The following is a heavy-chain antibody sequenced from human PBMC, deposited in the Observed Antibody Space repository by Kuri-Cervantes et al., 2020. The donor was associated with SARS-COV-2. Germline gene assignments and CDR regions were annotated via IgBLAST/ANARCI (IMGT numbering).Heavy chain of an antibody. CDR1: GDSVSSNSAA. D-gene: IGHD2-15*01. CDR2: TYYRSKWYN. V-gene: IGHV6-1*01. CDR3: ARAWDCSGGSCYYYYYGMDV. J-gene: IGHJ6*02. Sequence: SQTLSLTCAISGDSVSSNSAAWNCIRQSPSRGLESQGRTYYRSKWYNNYAVSVKSRITINPDTSKNQFSLQLNSVTPEDTAVYYCARAWDCSGGSCYYYYYGMDVWGQGTTVTVSS.